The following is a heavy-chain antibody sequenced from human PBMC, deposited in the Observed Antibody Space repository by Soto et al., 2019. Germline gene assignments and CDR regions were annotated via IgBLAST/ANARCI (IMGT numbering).Heavy chain of an antibody. CDR3: VKEGYMRSDWYGQFDY. J-gene: IGHJ4*02. CDR1: GFTFTSYA. D-gene: IGHD6-19*01. Sequence: PGGSLRLSCSASGFTFTSYAMHWVRQAPGKGLEFVSAISSYGADTYYADSVKGRFAISRDNSKNTLYLQMGSLRAEDTALYYCVKEGYMRSDWYGQFDYWGQGALVTVSS. V-gene: IGHV3-64D*06. CDR2: ISSYGADT.